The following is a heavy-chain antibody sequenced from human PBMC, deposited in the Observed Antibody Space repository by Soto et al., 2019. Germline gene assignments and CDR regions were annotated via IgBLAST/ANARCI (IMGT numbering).Heavy chain of an antibody. J-gene: IGHJ4*02. CDR2: ISGSGGST. CDR1: GFTFSSDA. CDR3: AKGLNSIAAVDY. D-gene: IGHD6-13*01. V-gene: IGHV3-23*01. Sequence: GGSLRLSCAASGFTFSSDAMSWVRQAPGKGLEWVSAISGSGGSTYYADSAKGRFTISRDNSKNTLYLQMNSLRAEDTAVYYCAKGLNSIAAVDYWGQGTLVTVSS.